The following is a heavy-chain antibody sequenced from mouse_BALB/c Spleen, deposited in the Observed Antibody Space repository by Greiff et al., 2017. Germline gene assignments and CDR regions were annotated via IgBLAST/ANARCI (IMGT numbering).Heavy chain of an antibody. CDR1: GYTFTSYW. CDR3: ASFDYDDAWFAY. D-gene: IGHD2-4*01. Sequence: VQLQQSGAELARPGASVKLSCKASGYTFTSYWMQWVKQRPGQGLEWIGAIYPGDGDTRYTQKFKGKATLTADKSSSTAYMQLSSLASEDSAVYYCASFDYDDAWFAYWGQGTLVTVSA. V-gene: IGHV1-87*01. CDR2: IYPGDGDT. J-gene: IGHJ3*01.